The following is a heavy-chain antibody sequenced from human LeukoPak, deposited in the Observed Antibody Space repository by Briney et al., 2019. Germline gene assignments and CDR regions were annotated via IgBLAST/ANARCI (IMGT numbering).Heavy chain of an antibody. J-gene: IGHJ6*03. CDR3: ALRCSSTSCYGTRYYYYYYMDV. CDR2: MNPNSGNT. CDR1: GYTFTSYD. D-gene: IGHD2-2*01. V-gene: IGHV1-8*01. Sequence: ASVTVSCKASGYTFTSYDINWVRQATGQGLEWMGWMNPNSGNTGYAQKFQGRVTMTRNTSISTAYMELSSLRSEDTAVYYCALRCSSTSCYGTRYYYYYYMDVWGKGTTVTVSS.